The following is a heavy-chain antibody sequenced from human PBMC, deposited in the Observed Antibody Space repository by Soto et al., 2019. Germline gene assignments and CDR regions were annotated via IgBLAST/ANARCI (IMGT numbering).Heavy chain of an antibody. J-gene: IGHJ5*02. D-gene: IGHD2-15*01. CDR1: GGSISSGDYY. V-gene: IGHV4-30-4*01. CDR3: ARGGVGGAATPDWFDP. CDR2: IYYSGST. Sequence: QVQLQESGPGLVKPSQTLSLTCTVSGGSISSGDYYWSWIRQPPGKGLEWIGYIYYSGSTYYNPSLNSRVTISVDTSKNQVSLKLSSVTAADTAVDYCARGGVGGAATPDWFDPWGQGTLVTVSS.